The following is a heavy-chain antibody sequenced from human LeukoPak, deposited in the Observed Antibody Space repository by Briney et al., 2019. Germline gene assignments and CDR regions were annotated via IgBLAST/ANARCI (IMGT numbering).Heavy chain of an antibody. CDR3: AMDSGNDYGPDGDFHY. J-gene: IGHJ4*02. Sequence: GGSLRLSCAAPGFTFDNAWMNWVRQAPGKGLEWVGRIKSRSDGGTTDYAAPVKGRFTISRDDSKKTMYLQMNSLKTEDTAVYYCAMDSGNDYGPDGDFHYWGQGTLVTVSS. CDR2: IKSRSDGGTT. V-gene: IGHV3-15*05. D-gene: IGHD4-17*01. CDR1: GFTFDNAW.